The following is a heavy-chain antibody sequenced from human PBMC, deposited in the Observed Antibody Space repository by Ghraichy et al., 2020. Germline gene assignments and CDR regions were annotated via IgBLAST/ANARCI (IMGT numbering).Heavy chain of an antibody. V-gene: IGHV3-74*01. Sequence: GESLNISCAASGFTFSSYWMHWVRQPPGEGLVWVSRIKGDGSDKNSADSVRGRFTISRDNALNMLHLQMDSLRAEDTAVYYCVRDGDRWYFDRWGRGTLVTVSS. J-gene: IGHJ2*01. CDR3: VRDGDRWYFDR. D-gene: IGHD7-27*01. CDR1: GFTFSSYW. CDR2: IKGDGSDK.